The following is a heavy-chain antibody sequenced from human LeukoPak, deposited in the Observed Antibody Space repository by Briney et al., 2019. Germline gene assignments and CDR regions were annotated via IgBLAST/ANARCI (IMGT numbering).Heavy chain of an antibody. CDR2: IYSGGST. Sequence: PGGSLRLSCAASGFTVSSNYMSWVRQAPGKGLEWVSVIYSGGSTYYADSVKGRFTISRDNSKNTLYLQMNSLRAEDTAVYYCARDPDPYYFDYWGQGTLVTVSS. J-gene: IGHJ4*02. CDR3: ARDPDPYYFDY. V-gene: IGHV3-53*01. CDR1: GFTVSSNY.